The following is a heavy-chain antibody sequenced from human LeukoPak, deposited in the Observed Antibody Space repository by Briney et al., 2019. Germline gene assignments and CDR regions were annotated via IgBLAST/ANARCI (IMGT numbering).Heavy chain of an antibody. Sequence: SETLSLTCTVSGYFISSGYYWGWIRQPPGKGLEWIASIYHSGSTYYNPPLKSRVTISVDTSKNQFSLRLSSVTAADTAVYYCAGNGLLRFLEPQDYWGQGTLVTVSS. V-gene: IGHV4-38-2*02. CDR3: AGNGLLRFLEPQDY. CDR1: GYFISSGYY. D-gene: IGHD3-3*01. CDR2: IYHSGST. J-gene: IGHJ4*02.